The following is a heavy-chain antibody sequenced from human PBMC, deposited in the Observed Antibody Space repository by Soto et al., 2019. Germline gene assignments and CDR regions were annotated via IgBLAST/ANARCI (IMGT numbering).Heavy chain of an antibody. D-gene: IGHD4-17*01. CDR3: AREGMTTSPPAAFDI. CDR2: ISYDGSNK. CDR1: GFTFSSYA. J-gene: IGHJ3*02. Sequence: GGALRLSCAASGFTFSSYAMHWVRQAPGKGLEWVAVISYDGSNKYYAGSVKGRFTISRDNSKNTLYLQMNSLRAEDTAVYYCAREGMTTSPPAAFDIWGQGTMVTVSS. V-gene: IGHV3-30-3*01.